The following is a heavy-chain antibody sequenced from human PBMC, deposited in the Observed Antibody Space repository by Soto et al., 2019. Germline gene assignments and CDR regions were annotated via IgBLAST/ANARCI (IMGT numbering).Heavy chain of an antibody. CDR3: ARDRAVAAGDAFDI. V-gene: IGHV3-21*01. D-gene: IGHD6-19*01. Sequence: EVQLVESGGGLVKPGGSLRLSCAASGFTFSSYSMNWVRQAPGKGLEWVSSISSSSSYIYYADSVKGRFTISRDNAKNSLYLQMNSLRAEDTAVYYCARDRAVAAGDAFDIWGQGTMVTVSS. CDR1: GFTFSSYS. J-gene: IGHJ3*02. CDR2: ISSSSSYI.